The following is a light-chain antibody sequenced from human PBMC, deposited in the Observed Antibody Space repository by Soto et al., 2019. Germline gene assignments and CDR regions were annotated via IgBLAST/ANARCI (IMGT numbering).Light chain of an antibody. CDR1: SSDVGAFNY. J-gene: IGLJ1*01. CDR3: NSYTSNNTYV. Sequence: QSALTQPASVSGSPGQAITISCSGTSSDVGAFNYVSWYQQHPGKAPKLMIYDVSNRPSGVSNRFSGSKSGSTASLTISGLRAEDEADSYCNSYTSNNTYVFGTGTKVTVL. CDR2: DVS. V-gene: IGLV2-14*03.